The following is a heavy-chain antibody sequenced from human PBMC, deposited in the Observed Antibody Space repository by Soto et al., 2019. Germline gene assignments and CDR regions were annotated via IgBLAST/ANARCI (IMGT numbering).Heavy chain of an antibody. CDR2: IYYSGST. CDR3: ARTNPYSSGWYYFDY. D-gene: IGHD6-19*01. CDR1: GGSMSSYY. V-gene: IGHV4-59*01. Sequence: QVQLQESGPGLVKPSETLSLTCTVSGGSMSSYYWSWIRQPPGKGLEWIGYIYYSGSTNYNPSLKSRVTISVDTSKNQFSLKLSSVTAADTAVYYCARTNPYSSGWYYFDYWGQGTLVTVSS. J-gene: IGHJ4*02.